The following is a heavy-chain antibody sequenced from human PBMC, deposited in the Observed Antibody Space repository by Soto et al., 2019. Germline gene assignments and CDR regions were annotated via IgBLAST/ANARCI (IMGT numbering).Heavy chain of an antibody. CDR2: IYPGDSDT. J-gene: IGHJ6*03. CDR1: GYSFSSYW. D-gene: IGHD2-2*01. Sequence: GESLKISCKGSGYSFSSYWIGWVRQMPGKGLEWMGIIYPGDSDTRYSPSFQGQVTISADKSISTAYLQWSSLKASDTAMYYCARLQADIVVVPAAPRGSYYMVVWCKGS. CDR3: ARLQADIVVVPAAPRGSYYMVV. V-gene: IGHV5-51*01.